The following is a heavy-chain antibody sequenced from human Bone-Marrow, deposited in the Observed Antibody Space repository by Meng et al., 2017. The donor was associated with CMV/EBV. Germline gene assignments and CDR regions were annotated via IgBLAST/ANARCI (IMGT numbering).Heavy chain of an antibody. D-gene: IGHD2-2*01. CDR3: ARAPAAMRPDY. J-gene: IGHJ4*02. CDR2: ISSSSSYI. V-gene: IGHV3-21*01. Sequence: GESLKISCAASGFTFSSYSMNWVRQAPGKGLEWVSSISSSSSYIYYADSVKGRFTISRDNAKNSLYLQMNSLRAEDTAVYYCARAPAAMRPDYWGQGTLVTVSS. CDR1: GFTFSSYS.